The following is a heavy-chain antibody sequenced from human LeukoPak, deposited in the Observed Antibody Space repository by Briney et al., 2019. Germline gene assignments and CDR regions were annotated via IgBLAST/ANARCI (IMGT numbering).Heavy chain of an antibody. D-gene: IGHD1-26*01. J-gene: IGHJ4*02. CDR1: GFTFSSYS. Sequence: GGSLRLSCAASGFTFSSYSMNWVRQAPGKGLEWVSYISSSSSTIYYADSVKGRFTISRDNAENSLYLQMNSLRIEDTAIYYCATDIRAVGDSRYFDYWGRGALVTVSS. CDR2: ISSSSSTI. V-gene: IGHV3-48*01. CDR3: ATDIRAVGDSRYFDY.